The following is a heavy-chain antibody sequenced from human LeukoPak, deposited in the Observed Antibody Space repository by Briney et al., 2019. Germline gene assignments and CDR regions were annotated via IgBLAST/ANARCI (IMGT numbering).Heavy chain of an antibody. D-gene: IGHD1-14*01. V-gene: IGHV4-59*08. Sequence: SETLSLTCTVSGGSISSYYWSWIRQPPGEGLEWIGYIYHSGITNYNPSLKSRLTISVDTSKNQFSLRLTSVTAADTAMYYCARQTRITGSYYFDYWGQGTLVTVSS. CDR1: GGSISSYY. CDR3: ARQTRITGSYYFDY. CDR2: IYHSGIT. J-gene: IGHJ4*02.